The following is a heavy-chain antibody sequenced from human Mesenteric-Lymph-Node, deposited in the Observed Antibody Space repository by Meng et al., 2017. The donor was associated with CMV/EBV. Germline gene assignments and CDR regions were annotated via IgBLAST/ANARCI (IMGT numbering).Heavy chain of an antibody. Sequence: SVKVSCKASGGTFNNLAIHWVRQAPGQGLEWMGGIVLIFGSANYTQKFQGRVTMTTDTSTSTAYMELRSLRSDDTAVYYCARYCSSTSCLLTDYYYGMDVWGQGTTVTVSS. D-gene: IGHD2-2*01. CDR2: IVLIFGSA. CDR3: ARYCSSTSCLLTDYYYGMDV. J-gene: IGHJ6*02. V-gene: IGHV1-69*05. CDR1: GGTFNNLA.